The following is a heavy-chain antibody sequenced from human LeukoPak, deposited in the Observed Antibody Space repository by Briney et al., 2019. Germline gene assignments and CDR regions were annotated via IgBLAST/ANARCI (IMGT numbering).Heavy chain of an antibody. V-gene: IGHV3-23*01. D-gene: IGHD1-26*01. J-gene: IGHJ3*02. CDR3: ARGGSYLSAFDI. CDR1: GFTFSNHA. CDR2: ISGGGDST. Sequence: GGSLRLSCAASGFTFSNHAMSWVRQAPGKGLEWVSSISGGGDSTNYADSVKGRFTVSRDNSKNTLYLQMNSLRAEDTAVYYCARGGSYLSAFDIWGQGTMVTVSS.